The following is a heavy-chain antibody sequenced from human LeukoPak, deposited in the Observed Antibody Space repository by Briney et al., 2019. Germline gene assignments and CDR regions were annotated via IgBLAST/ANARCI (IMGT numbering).Heavy chain of an antibody. CDR1: AFTICNYW. CDR2: IEDDGGER. D-gene: IGHD6-25*01. CDR3: ARDVPSGRQEFDY. J-gene: IGHJ4*02. V-gene: IGHV3-7*01. Sequence: PGGSLRLSCSPSAFTICNYWMTCVRQTPGKGLEWAANIEDDGGERHYVDSVKGRFTISRDNAKNSLYLQMNNLRIEDTAVYYCARDVPSGRQEFDYWGQGNLVTVSS.